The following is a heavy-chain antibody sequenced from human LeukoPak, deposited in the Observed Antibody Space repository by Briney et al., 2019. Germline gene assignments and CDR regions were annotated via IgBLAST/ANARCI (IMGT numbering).Heavy chain of an antibody. J-gene: IGHJ3*02. CDR2: ISWNSGSI. CDR3: AKGDSSSWQDDAFDI. D-gene: IGHD6-13*01. V-gene: IGHV3-9*01. CDR1: GFTFDDYA. Sequence: GGSLRLSCAASGFTFDDYAMHWVRQAPGKGLEWVSGISWNSGSIGYADSVKGRFTISRDNAKNCLYLQMNSLRAEDTALYYCAKGDSSSWQDDAFDIWGQGTMVTVSS.